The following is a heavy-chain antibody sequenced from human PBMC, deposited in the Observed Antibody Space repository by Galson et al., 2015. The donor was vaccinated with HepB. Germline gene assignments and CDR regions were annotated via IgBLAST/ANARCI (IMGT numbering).Heavy chain of an antibody. V-gene: IGHV1-18*01. Sequence: SVKVSCKASGYTFTSYGISWARQAPGQGLEWMGWISAYNGNTNYAQKLQGRVTMTTDTSTSTAYMELRSLRSDDTAVYYCARDPRGTLWFGELLFEAFYYYYGMDVWGQGTTVTVSS. D-gene: IGHD3-10*01. CDR2: ISAYNGNT. CDR3: ARDPRGTLWFGELLFEAFYYYYGMDV. CDR1: GYTFTSYG. J-gene: IGHJ6*02.